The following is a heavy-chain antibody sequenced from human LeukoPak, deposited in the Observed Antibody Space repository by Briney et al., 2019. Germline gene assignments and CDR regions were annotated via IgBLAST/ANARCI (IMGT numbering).Heavy chain of an antibody. CDR3: ARGPSSSHFDY. V-gene: IGHV4-34*01. CDR1: GGSFSGYY. D-gene: IGHD6-6*01. CDR2: INHSGST. J-gene: IGHJ4*02. Sequence: PSETLSLTCAVYGGSFSGYYWSWLRQPPGKGLEWIGEINHSGSTNYNPSLKSRVTISVDTSKNQFSLKLSSVTAADTAVYYCARGPSSSHFDYWGQGTLVTVSS.